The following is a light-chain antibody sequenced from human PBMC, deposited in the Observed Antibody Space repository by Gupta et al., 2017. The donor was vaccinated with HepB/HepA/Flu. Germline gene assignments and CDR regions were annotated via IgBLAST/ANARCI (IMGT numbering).Light chain of an antibody. CDR2: TAS. CDR3: QQENSYPLT. J-gene: IGKJ5*01. CDR1: QDINSY. Sequence: DIQLTQPPSFLSASVGHRVTITCRASQDINSYLLWYQQKPGKAPNLLIYTASTVEGGVPSRFSGSGSGTEFTLTISSRQPEDFATYYCQQENSYPLTCGQGTRLDIK. V-gene: IGKV1-9*01.